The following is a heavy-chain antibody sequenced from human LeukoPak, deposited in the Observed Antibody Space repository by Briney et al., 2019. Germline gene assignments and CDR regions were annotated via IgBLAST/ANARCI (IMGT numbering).Heavy chain of an antibody. V-gene: IGHV1-2*02. CDR3: ARVLCSSTSCYLGDY. J-gene: IGHJ4*02. D-gene: IGHD2-2*01. Sequence: ASVKVSCKASGYTFTGYYMHWVRQAPGQGLEWMGWINPNSGGTNYAQKFQGRVTMTRDTSISTAYMELSRLRSDDTAVYYCARVLCSSTSCYLGDYWGQGTLVTVSS. CDR2: INPNSGGT. CDR1: GYTFTGYY.